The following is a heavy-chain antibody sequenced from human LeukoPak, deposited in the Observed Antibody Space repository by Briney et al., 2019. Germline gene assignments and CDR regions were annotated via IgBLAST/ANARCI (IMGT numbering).Heavy chain of an antibody. CDR3: ARELGGSYNWFDP. D-gene: IGHD3-16*01. V-gene: IGHV1-2*06. Sequence: ASVKVSCKASGYTFIGYYMHWVRQAPGQGLEWMGRINPDSGGTNFAQRFQGRVTMTRDTSINTAYVELSRLRSDDTAIYYCARELGGSYNWFDPWGQGTLVTVSS. J-gene: IGHJ5*02. CDR2: INPDSGGT. CDR1: GYTFIGYY.